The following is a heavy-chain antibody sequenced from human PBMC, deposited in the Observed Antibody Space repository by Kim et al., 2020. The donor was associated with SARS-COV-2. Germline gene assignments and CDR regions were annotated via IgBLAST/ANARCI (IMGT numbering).Heavy chain of an antibody. Sequence: GGSLRLSCAASGFTFSSYAMSWVRQAPGKGLEWVSAISSSGGSTYYADSVKGRFTISRDNSKNTLYLQMNSLRAEDTAVYYCAKTPDLVVITPIFDYWGQGTLVTVSS. CDR2: ISSSGGST. V-gene: IGHV3-23*01. D-gene: IGHD3-22*01. CDR3: AKTPDLVVITPIFDY. CDR1: GFTFSSYA. J-gene: IGHJ4*02.